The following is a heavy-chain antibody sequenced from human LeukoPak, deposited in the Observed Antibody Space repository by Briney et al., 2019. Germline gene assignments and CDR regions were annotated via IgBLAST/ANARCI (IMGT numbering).Heavy chain of an antibody. V-gene: IGHV4-39*01. J-gene: IGHJ4*02. D-gene: IGHD5-24*01. CDR2: VSYSGDS. Sequence: SETLSLICSVSGGSIITSSYYWGWIRQPPGKGLERIGNVSYSGDSYYIPSLKSRVTISVDTSENQFSLKLTSVTATDTAVYYCAAIEMAPTNYFDYWGQGMLVTVSS. CDR1: GGSIITSSYY. CDR3: AAIEMAPTNYFDY.